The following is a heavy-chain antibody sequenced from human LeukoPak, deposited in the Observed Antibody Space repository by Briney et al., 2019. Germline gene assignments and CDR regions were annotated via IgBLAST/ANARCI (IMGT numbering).Heavy chain of an antibody. CDR2: TYYKSKWEY. CDR1: GDSVYVSNGA. J-gene: IGHJ5*02. D-gene: IGHD3-22*01. V-gene: IGHV6-1*01. Sequence: SQTLSLTCVISGDSVYVSNGACKSIRQSPSRGLEWLGRTYYKSKWEYAYAVSVKRRITINPDTSKHQFSLQLNSVTPEDTAVYYCAREPYYYDHTGFHPRLLDAWGEGALVSVS. CDR3: AREPYYYDHTGFHPRLLDA.